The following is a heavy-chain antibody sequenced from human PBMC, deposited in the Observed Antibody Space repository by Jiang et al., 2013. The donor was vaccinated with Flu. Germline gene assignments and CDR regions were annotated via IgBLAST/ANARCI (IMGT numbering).Heavy chain of an antibody. CDR2: ISWNGGST. D-gene: IGHD6-6*01. CDR1: GFTLDDYG. V-gene: IGHV3-20*04. J-gene: IGHJ4*02. CDR3: ARDHRVFVGSSPDY. Sequence: QLLESGGGVVRPGGSLRLSCAVSGFTLDDYGMSWVRQAPGKGLEWVSGISWNGGSTGYADSVKGRFTISRDNAKNSLYLQMNSLRAEDTALYYCARDHRVFVGSSPDYWGQGTLVTVSS.